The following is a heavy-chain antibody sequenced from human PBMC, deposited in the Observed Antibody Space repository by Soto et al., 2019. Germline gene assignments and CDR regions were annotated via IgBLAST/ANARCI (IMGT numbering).Heavy chain of an antibody. CDR3: ARDPGSGGSCFDCYYYYYMDV. D-gene: IGHD2-15*01. J-gene: IGHJ6*03. CDR1: GFTFSSYG. V-gene: IGHV3-33*01. CDR2: IWYDGSNK. Sequence: GGSLRLSCAASGFTFSSYGMHWVRQAPGKGLEWVAVIWYDGSNKYYADSVKGRFTISRDNSKNTLYLQMNSLRAEDTAVYYCARDPGSGGSCFDCYYYYYMDVWGKGTTVTVSS.